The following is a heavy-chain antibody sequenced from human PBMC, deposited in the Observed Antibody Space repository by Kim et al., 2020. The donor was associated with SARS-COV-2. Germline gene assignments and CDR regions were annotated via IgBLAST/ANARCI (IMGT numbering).Heavy chain of an antibody. J-gene: IGHJ4*02. V-gene: IGHV4-59*09. Sequence: STNYNPSLKSRVTISVDTSKNQFSLKLSSVTAADTAVYYCARGYSNSFDYWGQGTLVTVSS. D-gene: IGHD4-4*01. CDR2: ST. CDR3: ARGYSNSFDY.